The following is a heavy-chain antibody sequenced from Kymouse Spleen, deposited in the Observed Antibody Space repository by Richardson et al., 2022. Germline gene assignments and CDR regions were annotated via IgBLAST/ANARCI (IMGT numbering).Heavy chain of an antibody. CDR3: ASQWLRGFDY. Sequence: QVQLQESGPGLVKPSETLSLTCTVSGGSVSSGSYYWSWIRQPPGKGLEWIGYIYYSGSTNYNPSLKSRVTISVDTSKNQFSLKLSSVTAADTAVYYCASQWLRGFDYWGQGTLVTVSS. J-gene: IGHJ4*02. D-gene: IGHD5-12*01. CDR1: GGSVSSGSYY. CDR2: IYYSGST. V-gene: IGHV4-61*01.